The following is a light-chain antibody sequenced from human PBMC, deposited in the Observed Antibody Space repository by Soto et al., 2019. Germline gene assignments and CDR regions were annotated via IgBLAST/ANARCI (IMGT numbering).Light chain of an antibody. V-gene: IGLV2-14*03. CDR3: SSYTNRSALE. Sequence: QSALTQPASVSGSPGQSITISCTGTSSDVGGYNYFSWYQQHPGKAPKLMIYDVSHRPSVIADRFSGSTSGNTSSLTISGLQAEDEAYYYCSSYTNRSALEFGTGTKLTVL. J-gene: IGLJ2*01. CDR2: DVS. CDR1: SSDVGGYNY.